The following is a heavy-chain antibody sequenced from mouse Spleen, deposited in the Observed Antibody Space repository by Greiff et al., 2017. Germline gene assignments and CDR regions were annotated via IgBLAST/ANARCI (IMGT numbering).Heavy chain of an antibody. CDR3: AREAGTHWYFDV. J-gene: IGHJ1*01. Sequence: ESGPGLVKPSQSLSLTCSVTGYSITSGYYWKWIRQFPGNKLEWMGYISYDGSNNYNPSLKNRISITRDTSKNQFFLKLNSVTTEDTATYYCAREAGTHWYFDVWGAGTTVTVSS. D-gene: IGHD4-1*01. CDR2: ISYDGSN. CDR1: GYSITSGYY. V-gene: IGHV3-6*01.